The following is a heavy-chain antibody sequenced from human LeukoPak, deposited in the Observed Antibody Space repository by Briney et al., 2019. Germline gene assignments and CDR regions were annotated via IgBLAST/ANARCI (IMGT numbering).Heavy chain of an antibody. CDR3: ARDGRYCTNGVCYRSFDY. Sequence: SEILSLTCAVSGYSISSGYYWGWIRQPPGKGLEWIGSIYHSGSTYYNPSLKSRVTISVDTSKNQFSLKLSSVTAADTAVYYCARDGRYCTNGVCYRSFDYWGQGTLVTVSS. CDR1: GYSISSGYY. CDR2: IYHSGST. V-gene: IGHV4-38-2*02. J-gene: IGHJ4*02. D-gene: IGHD2-8*01.